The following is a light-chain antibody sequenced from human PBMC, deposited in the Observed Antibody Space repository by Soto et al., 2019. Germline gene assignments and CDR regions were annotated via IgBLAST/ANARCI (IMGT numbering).Light chain of an antibody. Sequence: EIVMTQSPATLSVSPGESVTLSCRASLTMNNNIAWYQHKPGQAPRLLNFGASSRATGVPGRFSGSGFGTEFTISISSLQSEDFAVYYCQQYNERPPWTFGQGTTVEMK. CDR2: GAS. J-gene: IGKJ1*01. CDR1: LTMNNN. CDR3: QQYNERPPWT. V-gene: IGKV3-15*01.